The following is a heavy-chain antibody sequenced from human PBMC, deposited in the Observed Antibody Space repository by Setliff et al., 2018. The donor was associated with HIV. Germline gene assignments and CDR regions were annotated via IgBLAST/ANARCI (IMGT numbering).Heavy chain of an antibody. J-gene: IGHJ6*03. CDR2: INHSGST. CDR1: GGSFSGYY. D-gene: IGHD1-7*01. V-gene: IGHV4-34*01. CDR3: ARDRYTWNYGKNYMDV. Sequence: SETLSLTCAVYGGSFSGYYWSWIRQPPGKGLEWIGEINHSGSTNYNPSLKSRVTISVDTSKNQFSLKMSSVTAADTAVYYCARDRYTWNYGKNYMDVWGKGTTVTVSS.